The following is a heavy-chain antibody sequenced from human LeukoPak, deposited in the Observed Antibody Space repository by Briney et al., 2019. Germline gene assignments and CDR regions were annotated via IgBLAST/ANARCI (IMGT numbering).Heavy chain of an antibody. D-gene: IGHD2-2*03. J-gene: IGHJ4*02. V-gene: IGHV3-23*01. Sequence: GGSLRLSCAASGFTFSSYAMSWVRQAPGKGLEWVSGISGSGGSTYYADSVKGRFTISRDNSKNTLYLQMNSLRAEDTAVYYCAKEAGYCSTTTCYVDYWGQGILVTVSS. CDR3: AKEAGYCSTTTCYVDY. CDR1: GFTFSSYA. CDR2: ISGSGGST.